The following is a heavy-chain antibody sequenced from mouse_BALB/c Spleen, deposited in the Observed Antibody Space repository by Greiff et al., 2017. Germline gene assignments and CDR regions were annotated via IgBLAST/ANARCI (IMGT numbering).Heavy chain of an antibody. CDR3: ARDGGLRRMDY. V-gene: IGHV2-9*02. CDR1: GFSLTSYG. Sequence: VKVVESGPGLVAPSQSLSITCTVSGFSLTSYGVHWVRQPPGKGLEWLGVIWAGGSTNYNSALMSRLSISKDNSKSQVFLKMNSLQTDDTAMYYCARDGGLRRMDYWGQGTSVTVSS. CDR2: IWAGGST. D-gene: IGHD2-4*01. J-gene: IGHJ4*01.